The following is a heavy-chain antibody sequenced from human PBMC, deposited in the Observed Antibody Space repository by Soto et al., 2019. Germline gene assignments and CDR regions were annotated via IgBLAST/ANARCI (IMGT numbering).Heavy chain of an antibody. D-gene: IGHD3-3*01. J-gene: IGHJ3*01. Sequence: LSLTCTVSGGSISSYYWSWIRQPPGKGLEWIGYIYYSGSTNYNPSLKSRVTISVDTSKNQFSLKLSSVTAADTAVYYCARGGGVWSGSYDAFDFWGQGTMVTVSS. CDR3: ARGGGVWSGSYDAFDF. CDR2: IYYSGST. V-gene: IGHV4-59*01. CDR1: GGSISSYY.